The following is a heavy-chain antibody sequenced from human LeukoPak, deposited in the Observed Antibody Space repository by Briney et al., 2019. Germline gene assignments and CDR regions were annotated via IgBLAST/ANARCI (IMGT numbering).Heavy chain of an antibody. V-gene: IGHV4-34*01. CDR1: GESFSGYY. Sequence: PSETLSLTCAVYGESFSGYYWSWIRQPPGKGLEWIGEINHSGSTNYNPSVKSRVTISVDTSKNQFSLKLSSVTAAEKAVYYCARGTLSVDYGGHLRERNNYYYVDVWGKGTTVNVSS. D-gene: IGHD4-23*01. J-gene: IGHJ6*03. CDR2: INHSGST. CDR3: ARGTLSVDYGGHLRERNNYYYVDV.